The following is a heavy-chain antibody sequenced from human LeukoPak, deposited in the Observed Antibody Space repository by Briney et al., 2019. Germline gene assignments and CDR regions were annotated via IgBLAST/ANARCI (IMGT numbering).Heavy chain of an antibody. CDR3: ARHVSDILTGYYPYYFDY. J-gene: IGHJ4*02. CDR2: IYYGGST. V-gene: IGHV4-59*08. CDR1: GGSISSYY. Sequence: SETLSLTCTVSGGSISSYYWSWIRQPPGKGLEWIGHIYYGGSTNYNPSLKSRVTISVDTSKNQFSLKLSSVTAADTAVYYCARHVSDILTGYYPYYFDYWGQGTLVTVSS. D-gene: IGHD3-9*01.